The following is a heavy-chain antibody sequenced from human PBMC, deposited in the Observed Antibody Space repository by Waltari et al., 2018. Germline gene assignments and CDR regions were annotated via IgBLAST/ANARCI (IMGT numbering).Heavy chain of an antibody. Sequence: EVQLVESGGDLIQPGGSLRLSCAASGFTVNSNYINWVRQSPGKGLEWVSVVDVTGNTDYEDSVKGRVTTSRDNSKNTVYLQMDSLRVEDTAMYYCARRLVVAGTLDVFDLWGQGTRVIVSS. D-gene: IGHD2-15*01. CDR1: GFTVNSNY. CDR2: VDVTGNT. V-gene: IGHV3-53*01. CDR3: ARRLVVAGTLDVFDL. J-gene: IGHJ3*01.